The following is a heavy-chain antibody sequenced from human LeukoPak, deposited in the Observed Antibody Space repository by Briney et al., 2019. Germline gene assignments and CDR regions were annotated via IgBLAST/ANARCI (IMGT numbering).Heavy chain of an antibody. V-gene: IGHV3-48*03. CDR3: ARGRFGYNYDY. CDR2: ISSSGPTI. J-gene: IGHJ4*02. CDR1: GFTFSSYE. D-gene: IGHD5-18*01. Sequence: GGSLRLSCAASGFTFSSYEMNWIRQAPGKGLEWVSYISSSGPTIYYADSVKGRFTISRDNAKNSLYLQMNSLIAEDTAVCYCARGRFGYNYDYWGQGTLVTVSS.